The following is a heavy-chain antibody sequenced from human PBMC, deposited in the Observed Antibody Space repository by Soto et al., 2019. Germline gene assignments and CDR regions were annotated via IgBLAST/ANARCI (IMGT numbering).Heavy chain of an antibody. CDR2: ISDDNGNT. CDR1: GYTFTSYG. CDR3: ARDGWFGVHTTYYDGMDV. J-gene: IGHJ6*02. V-gene: IGHV1-18*01. D-gene: IGHD3-10*01. Sequence: QVQLVQSGAEVKKPGASVKVSCKASGYTFTSYGISWVRQAPGQGLEWMGWISDDNGNTNYAQKLQGRAKMSAGTSSSAVYMLVRSRRSEDSAVYYSARDGWFGVHTTYYDGMDVGCQVTTVTVSS.